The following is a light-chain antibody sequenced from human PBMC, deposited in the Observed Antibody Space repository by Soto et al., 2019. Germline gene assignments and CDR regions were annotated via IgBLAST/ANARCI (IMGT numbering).Light chain of an antibody. Sequence: EIVLTQSPSTLSLSPGDSAALSFWASQTLRCNYFAWYQQIPGQPPRLLVYGPSGRAAGIPDRFSGSGSRTFSNLTIRGVEPEDFAVYYCHHFGSSPFTFGPGTKVN. CDR2: GPS. J-gene: IGKJ3*01. V-gene: IGKV3-20*01. CDR3: HHFGSSPFT. CDR1: QTLRCNY.